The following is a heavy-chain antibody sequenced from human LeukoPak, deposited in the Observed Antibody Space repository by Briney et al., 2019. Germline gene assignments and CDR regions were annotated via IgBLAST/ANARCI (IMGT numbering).Heavy chain of an antibody. CDR3: ARADGDRDGYNFWFDP. CDR1: GDSVSRNSAA. J-gene: IGHJ5*02. D-gene: IGHD5-24*01. Sequence: SQTLSLTCAISGDSVSRNSAAWNWIRQSPSRGLEWLGRTYYRSKWYNDYAVSVESRITINPDTSKNQLSLQLNSVTPEDTAVYYCARADGDRDGYNFWFDPWGQGTLVTVSS. CDR2: TYYRSKWYN. V-gene: IGHV6-1*01.